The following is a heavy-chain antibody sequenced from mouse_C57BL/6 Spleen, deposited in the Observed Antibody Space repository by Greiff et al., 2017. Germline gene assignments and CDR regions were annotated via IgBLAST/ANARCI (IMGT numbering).Heavy chain of an antibody. CDR3: ARSYYSNYGWFAY. V-gene: IGHV1-7*01. D-gene: IGHD2-5*01. J-gene: IGHJ3*01. Sequence: VQLQQSGAELAKPGASVKLSCKASGYTFTSYWMHWVKQRPGQGLEWIGYINPSSGYTKYNQKFKDKATLTADKSSSTAYMQLSSLTYEDSAVYYCARSYYSNYGWFAYWGQGTLVTVSA. CDR2: INPSSGYT. CDR1: GYTFTSYW.